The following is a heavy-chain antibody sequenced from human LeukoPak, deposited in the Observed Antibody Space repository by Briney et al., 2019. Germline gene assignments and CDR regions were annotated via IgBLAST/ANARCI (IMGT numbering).Heavy chain of an antibody. V-gene: IGHV4-59*12. CDR2: IYYSGST. J-gene: IGHJ6*03. Sequence: SETLSLTCTVSGGSISSYYWSWIRQPPGKGLEWIGYIYYSGSTNYNPSLKSRVTISVDTSKNQFSLKLSSVTAADTAVYYCARDLMTNYYYYYYMDVWGKGTTVTVSS. D-gene: IGHD3-16*01. CDR1: GGSISSYY. CDR3: ARDLMTNYYYYYYMDV.